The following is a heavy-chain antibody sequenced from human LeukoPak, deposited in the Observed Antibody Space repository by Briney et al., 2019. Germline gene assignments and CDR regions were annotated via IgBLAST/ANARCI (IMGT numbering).Heavy chain of an antibody. CDR3: ARPAVAGTSSDY. Sequence: SETLSLTCTVSGGSISSYYWSWIRQPPGKGLEWIGYIYYSGSTYYNPSLKSRVTISVDTSKNQFSLKLSSVTAADTAVYYCARPAVAGTSSDYRGQGTLVTVSS. D-gene: IGHD6-19*01. J-gene: IGHJ4*02. CDR2: IYYSGST. V-gene: IGHV4-59*01. CDR1: GGSISSYY.